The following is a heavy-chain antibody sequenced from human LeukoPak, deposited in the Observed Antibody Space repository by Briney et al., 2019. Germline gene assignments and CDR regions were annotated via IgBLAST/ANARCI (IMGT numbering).Heavy chain of an antibody. CDR1: GFRFDDYG. CDR3: AKEAVAGYGMDV. J-gene: IGHJ6*02. CDR2: TNWDGAST. D-gene: IGHD6-19*01. V-gene: IGHV3-20*04. Sequence: GGSLRLSCAASGFRFDDYGMSWVRHVPGKGLEWVSGTNWDGASTGYADSVKGRFTISRDNVKNFLYLQMNSLRVEDTALYYRAKEAVAGYGMDVWGQGTTVTVSS.